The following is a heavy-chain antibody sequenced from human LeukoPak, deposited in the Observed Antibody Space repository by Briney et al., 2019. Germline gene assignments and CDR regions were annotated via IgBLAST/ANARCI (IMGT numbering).Heavy chain of an antibody. CDR3: ATGLIGHSMEGAPANY. CDR2: FDPEDGET. D-gene: IGHD1-26*01. Sequence: ASVKVSCKVSGYTLTELSMHWVRQAPGKGLEWMGGFDPEDGETIYAQKFQGRVTMTEDTSTDTAYMELSSLGSEDTAVYYCATGLIGHSMEGAPANYWGQGTLVTVSS. V-gene: IGHV1-24*01. J-gene: IGHJ4*02. CDR1: GYTLTELS.